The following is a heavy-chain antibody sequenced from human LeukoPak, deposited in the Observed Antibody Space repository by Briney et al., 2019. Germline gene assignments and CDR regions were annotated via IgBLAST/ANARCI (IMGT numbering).Heavy chain of an antibody. Sequence: GGSLRLSCAASGFTFRSHAMSWVRQAPGKGLVWVSRIASDGSSTTYADSVKGRFSISRDNAKNTLYLQMNSLRVEDTAVYYCARGRPHGNDYWGQGTLVTVPS. J-gene: IGHJ4*02. CDR1: GFTFRSHA. CDR3: ARGRPHGNDY. D-gene: IGHD4-23*01. V-gene: IGHV3-74*01. CDR2: IASDGSST.